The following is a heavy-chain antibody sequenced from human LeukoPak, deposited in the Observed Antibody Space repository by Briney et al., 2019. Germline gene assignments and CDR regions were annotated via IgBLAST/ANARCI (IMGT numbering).Heavy chain of an antibody. CDR3: ARTGINEYYFDY. CDR2: IYPGDSDT. V-gene: IGHV5-51*01. J-gene: IGHJ4*02. Sequence: GIIYPGDSDTRYSPSFQGQVTISADKSISTAYLQWSSLEASDTAMYYCARTGINEYYFDYWGQGTLVTVSS. D-gene: IGHD7-27*01.